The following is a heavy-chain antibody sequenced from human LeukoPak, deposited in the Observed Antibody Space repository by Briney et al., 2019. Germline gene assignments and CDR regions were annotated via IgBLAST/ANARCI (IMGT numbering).Heavy chain of an antibody. D-gene: IGHD2-2*01. J-gene: IGHJ6*04. Sequence: GESLKISCKCTEYNFSNYWIGWVRQLPGKGLEWMGIIYPDDSDTRYSPSFGGQVTISGDKSISTAYLQWSSLKAPDTAIYYCARQDAIGMDVWGKGTTVTVSS. CDR3: ARQDAIGMDV. CDR2: IYPDDSDT. CDR1: EYNFSNYW. V-gene: IGHV5-51*01.